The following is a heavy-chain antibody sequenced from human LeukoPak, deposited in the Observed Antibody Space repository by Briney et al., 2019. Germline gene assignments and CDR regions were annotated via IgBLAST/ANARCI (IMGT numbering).Heavy chain of an antibody. CDR1: GGSISSSSYY. D-gene: IGHD2-21*02. CDR2: IYYSGST. CDR3: ARVGSVVTAITSFDY. J-gene: IGHJ4*02. Sequence: PSETLSLTCTVSGGSISSSSYYWGWIRQPPGKGLEWIGCIYYSGSTYYNPSLKSRVPKSVDTSKNQFSLKLSSVTAADTAVYYCARVGSVVTAITSFDYWGQGTLVTVSS. V-gene: IGHV4-39*07.